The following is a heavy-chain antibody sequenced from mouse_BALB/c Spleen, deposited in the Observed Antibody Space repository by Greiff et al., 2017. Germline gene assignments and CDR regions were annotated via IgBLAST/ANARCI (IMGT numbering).Heavy chain of an antibody. J-gene: IGHJ2*01. D-gene: IGHD1-1*01. CDR3: ARSSHNYYGSSLDY. Sequence: QVQLQQSGAELVRPGSSVKISCKASGYAFSSYWMNWVKQRPGQGLEWIGQIYPGDGDTNYNGKFKGKATLTADKSSSTAYMQLSSLTSEDSAVYLCARSSHNYYGSSLDYGGKGTTLTVSS. V-gene: IGHV1-80*01. CDR2: IYPGDGDT. CDR1: GYAFSSYW.